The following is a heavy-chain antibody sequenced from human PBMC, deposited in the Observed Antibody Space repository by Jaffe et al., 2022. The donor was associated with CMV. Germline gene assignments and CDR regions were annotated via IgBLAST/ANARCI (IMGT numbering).Heavy chain of an antibody. CDR2: IRSKAYGGTT. D-gene: IGHD3-3*01. V-gene: IGHV3-49*05. Sequence: EVQLVESGGGLVKPGRSLRLSCTASGFTFGDYAMSWFRQAPGKGLEWVGFIRSKAYGGTTEYAASVKGRFTISRDDSKSIAYLQMNSLKTEDTAVYYCTSGEWLYNWFDPWGQGTLVTVSS. J-gene: IGHJ5*02. CDR1: GFTFGDYA. CDR3: TSGEWLYNWFDP.